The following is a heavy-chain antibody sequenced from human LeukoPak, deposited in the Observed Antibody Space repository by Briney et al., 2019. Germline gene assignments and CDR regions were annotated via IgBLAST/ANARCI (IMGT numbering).Heavy chain of an antibody. V-gene: IGHV3-23*01. J-gene: IGHJ5*02. CDR2: ISGSGGST. Sequence: GGSLRLSCAASGFTFSSYAMSWVRQAPGKGLEWVSAISGSGGSTYYADSVKGRFTISRDNSKNTLYLQMNSLRAEDTAVYYCAKGGYCSSTSCYINWFDPWGQGTLVTVFS. CDR1: GFTFSSYA. D-gene: IGHD2-2*01. CDR3: AKGGYCSSTSCYINWFDP.